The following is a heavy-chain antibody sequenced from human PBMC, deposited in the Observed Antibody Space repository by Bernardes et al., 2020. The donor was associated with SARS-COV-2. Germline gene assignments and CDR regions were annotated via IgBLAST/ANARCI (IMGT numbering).Heavy chain of an antibody. CDR1: GFTFSSYG. CDR3: ARETLNYDFWSGYYGMDV. V-gene: IGHV3-33*01. J-gene: IGHJ6*02. Sequence: GGSLRLSCAASGFTFSSYGMHWVRQAPGKGLEWVAVIWYDGSNKYYADSVKGRFTISRDNSKNTLYLQMNSLRAEDTAVYYCARETLNYDFWSGYYGMDVWGQGTTLTVSS. D-gene: IGHD3-3*01. CDR2: IWYDGSNK.